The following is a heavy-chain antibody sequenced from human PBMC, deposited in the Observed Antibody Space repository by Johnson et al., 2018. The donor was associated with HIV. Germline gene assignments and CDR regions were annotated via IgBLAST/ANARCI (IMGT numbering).Heavy chain of an antibody. CDR2: ISYDGSNK. D-gene: IGHD1-26*01. V-gene: IGHV3-30*04. CDR3: AKDGGSYGGAFDI. Sequence: QVQLVESGGGVVQPGRSLRLSCAASGFTFSSYAMHWVRQAPGKWLEWVAVISYDGSNKYYADSLKGRFTISRDNSKNTVYLQMNSLRPEDTAVYYCAKDGGSYGGAFDIWGQGTMVTVSS. CDR1: GFTFSSYA. J-gene: IGHJ3*02.